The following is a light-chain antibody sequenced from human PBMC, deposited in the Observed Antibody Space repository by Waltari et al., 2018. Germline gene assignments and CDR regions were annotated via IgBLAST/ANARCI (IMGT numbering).Light chain of an antibody. V-gene: IGLV8-61*01. J-gene: IGLJ3*02. CDR3: VLYMGGGIL. CDR2: STN. Sequence: QTVVTQEPSFSVSPGGTVTLTCGLTSGSVYSSYYPSWYQQTPGQAPRPLHYSTNTRASGVPDRFSGSILGNKAALTITGAQADDESDYYCVLYMGGGILFGGGTKLTVL. CDR1: SGSVYSSYY.